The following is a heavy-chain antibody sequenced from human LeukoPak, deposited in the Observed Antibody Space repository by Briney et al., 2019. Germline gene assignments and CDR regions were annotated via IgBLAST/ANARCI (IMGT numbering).Heavy chain of an antibody. V-gene: IGHV4-34*01. CDR3: ARVKSRRYRGDFDY. D-gene: IGHD2-2*02. Sequence: SETLSLTCAVYGGSFSGYYWSWIRQPPGKGLEWIGEINHSGSTNYNPSLKSRVTISVDTSKNQFSLKLSSVTAADTAVYYCARVKSRRYRGDFDYWGQGTLVTVSS. CDR1: GGSFSGYY. CDR2: INHSGST. J-gene: IGHJ4*02.